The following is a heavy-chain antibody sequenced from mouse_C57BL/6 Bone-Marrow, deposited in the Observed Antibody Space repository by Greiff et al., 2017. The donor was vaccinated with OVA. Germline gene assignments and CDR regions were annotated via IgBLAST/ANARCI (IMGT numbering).Heavy chain of an antibody. CDR3: ATSWVGAMDY. J-gene: IGHJ4*01. Sequence: VQLQQPGAELVKPGASVKLSCKASGYTFTSYWMHWVKQRPGQGLEWIGMIHPNSGSTNYNEKFKSKATLTVDKSSSTAYVQLSSLTSEDSAVYYCATSWVGAMDYWGQGTSVTVSS. CDR1: GYTFTSYW. CDR2: IHPNSGST. V-gene: IGHV1-64*01. D-gene: IGHD4-1*01.